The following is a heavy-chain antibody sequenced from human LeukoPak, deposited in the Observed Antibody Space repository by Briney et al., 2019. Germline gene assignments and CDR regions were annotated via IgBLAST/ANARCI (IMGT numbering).Heavy chain of an antibody. D-gene: IGHD4-17*01. Sequence: PSETLSLTCAVYGGSFSGYYWSWIRQPPGKGLEWIGYIYYSGSTYYNPSLKSRVTISVDTSKNQFSLKLSSVTAADTAVYYCARGGADYGDDCFDYWGQGTLVTVSS. CDR3: ARGGADYGDDCFDY. V-gene: IGHV4-30-4*08. J-gene: IGHJ4*02. CDR2: IYYSGST. CDR1: GGSFSGYY.